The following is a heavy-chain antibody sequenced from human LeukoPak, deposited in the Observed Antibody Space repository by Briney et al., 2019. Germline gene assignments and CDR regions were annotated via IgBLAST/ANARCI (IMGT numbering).Heavy chain of an antibody. CDR2: IKQDGSEK. CDR3: ARDAVWGYYDSSGYYPLDY. Sequence: GGSLRLSCAASEFTFSNYWMSWVRQAPGKGLEWVANIKQDGSEKYYVDSVKGRFTISRDNAKNSLYLQMNSLRAEDTAVYYCARDAVWGYYDSSGYYPLDYWGQGTLVTVSS. J-gene: IGHJ4*02. V-gene: IGHV3-7*01. CDR1: EFTFSNYW. D-gene: IGHD3-22*01.